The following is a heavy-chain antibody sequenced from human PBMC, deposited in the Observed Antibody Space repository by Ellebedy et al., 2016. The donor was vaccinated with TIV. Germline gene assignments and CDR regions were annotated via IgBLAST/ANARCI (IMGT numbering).Heavy chain of an antibody. V-gene: IGHV3-23*01. CDR3: AKGRGGGSDSSAPRYYFDS. J-gene: IGHJ4*02. CDR2: ISHTGTRS. CDR1: GFTFSAHS. D-gene: IGHD6-19*01. Sequence: GESLKISCIVSGFTFSAHSMSWVRQAPGKGLEWVSTISHTGTRSYYANSVDGRFIISRDISKRTLYLQMNSLRAEDTAVYYCAKGRGGGSDSSAPRYYFDSWGLGTLVTVSS.